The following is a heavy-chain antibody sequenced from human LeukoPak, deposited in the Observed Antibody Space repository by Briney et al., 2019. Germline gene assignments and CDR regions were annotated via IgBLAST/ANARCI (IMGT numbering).Heavy chain of an antibody. V-gene: IGHV3-21*04. J-gene: IGHJ4*02. D-gene: IGHD4-23*01. Sequence: GGSLTLSCAASGFTFSSYSMNWVRQAPGEGLEWVSSISSSSSYIYYADSVKGRFTISRDNAKNSLYLQKNSLRAEDTAVYYCAKRISGNSKALDYWGQGTLVTVPS. CDR1: GFTFSSYS. CDR3: AKRISGNSKALDY. CDR2: ISSSSSYI.